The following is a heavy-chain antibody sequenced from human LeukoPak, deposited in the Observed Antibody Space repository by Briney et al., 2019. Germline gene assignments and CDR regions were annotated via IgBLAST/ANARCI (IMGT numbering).Heavy chain of an antibody. Sequence: PGGSLRLSCAASGFTFSSYWMHWVRQAPGKGLVWVSRINTDGSSTSYADSVKGRFTISRDNAKNTLYLQMNSLRAEDTAVYYCARDRGCSSTSCYTPYYYYYMDVWAKGPRSPSP. CDR3: ARDRGCSSTSCYTPYYYYYMDV. CDR1: GFTFSSYW. CDR2: INTDGSST. V-gene: IGHV3-74*01. D-gene: IGHD2-2*02. J-gene: IGHJ6*03.